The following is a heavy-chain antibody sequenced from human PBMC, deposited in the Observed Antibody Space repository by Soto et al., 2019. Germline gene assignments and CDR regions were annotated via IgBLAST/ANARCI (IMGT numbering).Heavy chain of an antibody. CDR1: GFSLGSYW. CDR3: ARDVSPGTSTLYLDAFDI. CDR2: IKKDGSRT. V-gene: IGHV3-7*05. Sequence: EAQLVESGGGLVQPGGSLRLSCEASGFSLGSYWMTWVRQAPGKGLEWVANIKKDGSRTSYLDSVRGRFTISRDNVGNSLALQMDSLRAGDTGLYLCARDVSPGTSTLYLDAFDIWGQGTMVTVSS. J-gene: IGHJ3*02. D-gene: IGHD2-8*01.